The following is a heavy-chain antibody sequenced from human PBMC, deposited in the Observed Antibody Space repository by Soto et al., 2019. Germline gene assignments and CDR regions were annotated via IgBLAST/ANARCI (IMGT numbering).Heavy chain of an antibody. Sequence: ASVKVSCKASGYIFINYGITWVRQAPGQGLEWMGWISGYNGNTKYADKLQGRVTMTTDTSTTTAYMELRSLRSDDTAVYYCARDEVPAANWLDRWGHGTLVTVSS. J-gene: IGHJ5*02. CDR3: ARDEVPAANWLDR. CDR2: ISGYNGNT. CDR1: GYIFINYG. D-gene: IGHD2-2*01. V-gene: IGHV1-18*01.